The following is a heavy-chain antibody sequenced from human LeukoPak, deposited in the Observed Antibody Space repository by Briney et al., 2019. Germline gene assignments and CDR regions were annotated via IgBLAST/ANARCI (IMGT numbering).Heavy chain of an antibody. D-gene: IGHD1-26*01. CDR3: ARGSMGAIDYFDY. CDR2: IYYSGST. J-gene: IGHJ4*02. V-gene: IGHV4-39*07. Sequence: SETLSLTCTVSGGSISSSSYYWGWIRQPPGKGLEWIGSIYYSGSTNYNPSLKSRVTISVDKSKNQFSLKLSSVTAADTAVYYCARGSMGAIDYFDYWGQGTLVTVSS. CDR1: GGSISSSSYY.